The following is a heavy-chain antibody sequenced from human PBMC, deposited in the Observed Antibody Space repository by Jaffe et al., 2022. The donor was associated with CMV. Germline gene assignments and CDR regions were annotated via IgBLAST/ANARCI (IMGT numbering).Heavy chain of an antibody. Sequence: EVQLVESGGGLIQPGGSLRLSCAASGFTVSSNYMSWVRQAPGKGLEWVSVIYSGGSTYYADSVKGRFTISRDNSKNTLYLQMNSLRAEDTAVYYCARSDGSSWYNWFDPWGQGTLVTVSS. CDR3: ARSDGSSWYNWFDP. J-gene: IGHJ5*02. CDR1: GFTVSSNY. CDR2: IYSGGST. D-gene: IGHD6-13*01. V-gene: IGHV3-53*01.